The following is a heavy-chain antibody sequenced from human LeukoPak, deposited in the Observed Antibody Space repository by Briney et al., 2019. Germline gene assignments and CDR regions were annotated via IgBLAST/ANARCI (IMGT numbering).Heavy chain of an antibody. J-gene: IGHJ4*02. V-gene: IGHV3-30*03. CDR3: ARGYSSGWLYFDF. CDR2: ISYDGSNK. CDR1: GFTFSTYG. Sequence: SGGSLRLSCAVSGFTFSTYGMHWVRQAPGKGLEWVAAISYDGSNKYYADSVRGRFTISRDNSKNTLFLQLNNVRAEDTAVYYCARGYSSGWLYFDFWGQGTLVIVSS. D-gene: IGHD6-19*01.